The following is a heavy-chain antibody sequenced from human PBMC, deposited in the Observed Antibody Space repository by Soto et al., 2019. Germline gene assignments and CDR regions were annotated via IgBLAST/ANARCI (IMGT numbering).Heavy chain of an antibody. V-gene: IGHV4-30-4*01. J-gene: IGHJ5*01. CDR2: IYKSATT. D-gene: IGHD2-15*01. CDR3: ARGRYCLNGRCFPNWLDS. Sequence: SETLSLTCSVSGDSISTVDYFWAWVRQPPGQALEYIGYIYKSATTYYNPSFESRVAISLDTSKSQFSLNVTSLTAADTAVYFCARGRYCLNGRCFPNWLDSWGQGTMVTVYS. CDR1: GDSISTVDYF.